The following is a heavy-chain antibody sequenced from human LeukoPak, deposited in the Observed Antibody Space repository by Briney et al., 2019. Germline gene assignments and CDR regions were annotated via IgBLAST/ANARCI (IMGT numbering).Heavy chain of an antibody. CDR3: ARVVWGQLTYYFDY. V-gene: IGHV3-48*03. J-gene: IGHJ4*02. Sequence: GGSLRLSCAASGFTFSSYEMNWVRQAPGKGLEWVSYISSSGSTIYYADSVKGRFTISRDNAKNSLYLQMHSLRAEDTAVYYCARVVWGQLTYYFDYWGQGTLVTVSS. CDR1: GFTFSSYE. D-gene: IGHD3-16*01. CDR2: ISSSGSTI.